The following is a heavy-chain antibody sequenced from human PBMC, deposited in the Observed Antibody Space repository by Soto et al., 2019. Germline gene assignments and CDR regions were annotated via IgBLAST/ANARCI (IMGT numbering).Heavy chain of an antibody. Sequence: PSETLSLTCTVSGGSISSDGYYWSWIRQHPGKGLEWIGYIYYSGSTYYNPSLKSRVTISVDTSKNQFSPKLSSVTAADTAVYYCARGAIVVVPAALRIFDPWGQGTLVTVSS. J-gene: IGHJ5*02. D-gene: IGHD2-2*01. CDR3: ARGAIVVVPAALRIFDP. V-gene: IGHV4-31*03. CDR1: GGSISSDGYY. CDR2: IYYSGST.